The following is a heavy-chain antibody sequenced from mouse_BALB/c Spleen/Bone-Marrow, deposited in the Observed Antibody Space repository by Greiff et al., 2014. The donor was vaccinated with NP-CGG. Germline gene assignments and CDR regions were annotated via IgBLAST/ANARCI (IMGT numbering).Heavy chain of an antibody. D-gene: IGHD1-1*01. V-gene: IGHV1-7*01. CDR1: GYTFTDYW. J-gene: IGHJ1*01. Sequence: QVQLQQSGAELAKPGASVKMSCKASGYTFTDYWMHWVKQRPGQGLEWIGYINPSSGYTEYNQKFKDKATLTADKSSSTAYMQLNILTSEDSAVYYCARRYGSLWYFHVLGAGTTVTVSS. CDR2: INPSSGYT. CDR3: ARRYGSLWYFHV.